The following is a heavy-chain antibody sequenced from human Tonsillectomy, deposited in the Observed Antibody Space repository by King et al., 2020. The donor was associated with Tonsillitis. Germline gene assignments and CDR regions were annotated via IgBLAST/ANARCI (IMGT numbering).Heavy chain of an antibody. D-gene: IGHD1-26*01. V-gene: IGHV3-74*01. CDR3: ARGLLGAASRAVYVDL. CDR1: GFTFSSHW. CDR2: ISERSST. Sequence: VQLVESGGGLVQPGGSLRLSCAASGFTFSSHWMHWVRQAPGKGLEWVSRISERSSTDYADTVKGRFTISRDNAKNTVYLQMNSLRGEETAVYYCARGLLGAASRAVYVDLWGQGTLVTVSS. J-gene: IGHJ4*02.